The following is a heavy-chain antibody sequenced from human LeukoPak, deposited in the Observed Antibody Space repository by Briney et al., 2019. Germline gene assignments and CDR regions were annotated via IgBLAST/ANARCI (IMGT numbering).Heavy chain of an antibody. J-gene: IGHJ4*02. V-gene: IGHV3-66*01. Sequence: GGSLRLSCAASGFTVSSNYMSWVRQGPPKGLEWASVIYSDGSTYYADAVKGRFTISRDNSENTLYLHMNSLRAEDTAVYYCARYYGSGMYFTDYWGQGTLVTVSS. CDR1: GFTVSSNY. CDR3: ARYYGSGMYFTDY. D-gene: IGHD3-10*01. CDR2: IYSDGST.